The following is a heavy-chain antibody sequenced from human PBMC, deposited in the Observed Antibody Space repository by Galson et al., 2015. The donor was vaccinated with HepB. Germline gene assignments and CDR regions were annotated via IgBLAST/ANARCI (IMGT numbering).Heavy chain of an antibody. V-gene: IGHV3-7*03. Sequence: SLRLSCAASGFTFSNFWISWVRQAPGKGLEWIGNIKPDGTEKYYADSMKGRFTIYRDNARNSVYLQIYNVRADDTAVYYCTSTSMASPGHHWGQGTLVTVSS. D-gene: IGHD6-13*01. CDR3: TSTSMASPGHH. CDR1: GFTFSNFW. J-gene: IGHJ4*02. CDR2: IKPDGTEK.